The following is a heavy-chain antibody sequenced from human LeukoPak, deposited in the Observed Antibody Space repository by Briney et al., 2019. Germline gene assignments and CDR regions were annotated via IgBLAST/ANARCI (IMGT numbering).Heavy chain of an antibody. Sequence: PSETLSLTXDVSDYSISSGYYWAWIRQPPGKGLEWIGSIYRSGSTYYNPSLKSRLTMSVDTSNNQFSLNLRSVTAADTAVYYCARVPTAILVLDYWGQGTLVTVSS. CDR1: DYSISSGYY. V-gene: IGHV4-38-2*01. CDR2: IYRSGST. D-gene: IGHD2-2*01. CDR3: ARVPTAILVLDY. J-gene: IGHJ4*02.